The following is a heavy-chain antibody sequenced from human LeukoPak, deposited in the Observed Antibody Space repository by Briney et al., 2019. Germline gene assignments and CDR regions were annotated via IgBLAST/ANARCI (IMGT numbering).Heavy chain of an antibody. CDR2: IYTSGST. CDR1: GGSISSYY. CDR3: ACEVGYGDYELFDY. Sequence: PSETLSLTCTVSGGSISSYYWSWIRQPAGKGLEWIGRIYTSGSTNYNPSLKSRVTMSVDTSKNQFSLKLSSVTAADTAVYYCACEVGYGDYELFDYWGQGTLVTVSS. J-gene: IGHJ4*02. V-gene: IGHV4-4*07. D-gene: IGHD4-17*01.